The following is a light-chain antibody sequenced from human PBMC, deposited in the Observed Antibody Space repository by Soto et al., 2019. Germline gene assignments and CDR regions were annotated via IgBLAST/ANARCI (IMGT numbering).Light chain of an antibody. J-gene: IGKJ4*01. CDR2: GAS. CDR3: QQYNNWPPLT. CDR1: QSISSN. V-gene: IGKV3-15*01. Sequence: EILMTQSPATLSVSPGERSTLSCRATQSISSNLAWYQQRPGQAPRLLIYGASTRATGIPARFSGSGSGTEFTLTISSLQSEDFAVYYWQQYNNWPPLTFGGGTKVEIK.